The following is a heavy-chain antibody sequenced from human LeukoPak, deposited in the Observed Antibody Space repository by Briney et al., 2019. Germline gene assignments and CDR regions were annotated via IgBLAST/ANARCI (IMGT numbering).Heavy chain of an antibody. CDR2: IYYSGST. CDR1: GGSISSYY. CDR3: ERDYYDFWSGYHSGYMDV. J-gene: IGHJ6*03. V-gene: IGHV4-59*01. Sequence: SETLSLTCTVSGGSISSYYWSWIRQPPGKGLEWIGYIYYSGSTNYNPSLKGRVTISVDTSKNQFSLKLSSVTAADTAVYYCERDYYDFWSGYHSGYMDVWGKGTTVTVSS. D-gene: IGHD3-3*01.